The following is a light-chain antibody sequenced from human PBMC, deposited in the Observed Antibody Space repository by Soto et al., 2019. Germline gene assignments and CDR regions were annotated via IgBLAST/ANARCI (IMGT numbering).Light chain of an antibody. Sequence: EIVLTQSPGTLSLSPGERATLSCRASQSVRSSYLAWYQQKLGQAPRLLIYGVSNRATGIPDMFSGSGSGKYFTLTISRLEAEDFAVYYCQQYGTSPRTFGQGTKVEIK. V-gene: IGKV3-20*01. CDR2: GVS. CDR3: QQYGTSPRT. J-gene: IGKJ1*01. CDR1: QSVRSSY.